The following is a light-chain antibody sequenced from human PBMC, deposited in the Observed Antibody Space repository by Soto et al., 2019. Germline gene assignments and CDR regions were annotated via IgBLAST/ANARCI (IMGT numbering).Light chain of an antibody. Sequence: QSALTQPRSVSGSPGQSVTISCTGSSSDVGGSNFVSWYQQHPVKAPKLVIYDVSKRPSGVPDRFSGSKSGNTASLTISGLQAEDEADYYCCSYAGNSLWVFGGGTKVTDL. J-gene: IGLJ3*02. CDR3: CSYAGNSLWV. CDR2: DVS. CDR1: SSDVGGSNF. V-gene: IGLV2-11*01.